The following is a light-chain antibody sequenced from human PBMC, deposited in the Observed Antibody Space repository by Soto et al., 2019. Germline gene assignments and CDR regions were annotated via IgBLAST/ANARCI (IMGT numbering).Light chain of an antibody. J-gene: IGKJ5*01. CDR3: QRRRSWPTFT. V-gene: IGKV3-11*01. CDR2: DAS. CDR1: LNVNSY. Sequence: VLTQSPATLSLSPGERATLSCRASLNVNSYLAWYQQKPGQAPRLLIYDASNRAAGIPARFSGSGSETDFTLTISSLEPEDFAIYYCQRRRSWPTFTFGQGTRLEIK.